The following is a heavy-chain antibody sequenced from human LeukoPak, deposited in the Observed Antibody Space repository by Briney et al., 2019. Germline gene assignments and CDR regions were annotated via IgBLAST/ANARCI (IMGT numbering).Heavy chain of an antibody. V-gene: IGHV3-9*01. Sequence: PGGSLRLSCAASGFTFHDYAMHWVRHAPGKGLEWASGLSWNGGTMGYADSVNGRFTISRDNAKKSVYLQMNSLRPEDTALYYCAKTLTYYYDSSGYYEHWGQGALVTVSS. CDR2: LSWNGGTM. CDR3: AKTLTYYYDSSGYYEH. CDR1: GFTFHDYA. J-gene: IGHJ4*02. D-gene: IGHD3-22*01.